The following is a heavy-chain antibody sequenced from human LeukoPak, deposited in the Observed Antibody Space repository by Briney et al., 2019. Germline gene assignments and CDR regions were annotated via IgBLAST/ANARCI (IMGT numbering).Heavy chain of an antibody. J-gene: IGHJ6*03. CDR2: INYSGTT. CDR3: ARLLRTTVPGTNDPYHYMDV. Sequence: PAETLSLTCSVSGASMTSHFYTRVRQPPGKGREWVAYINYSGTTNYNPSLSSPVTISLATSKNQFSLRLTSVTAADTAVYYCARLLRTTVPGTNDPYHYMDVWGKGTTVTVSS. CDR1: GASMTSHF. D-gene: IGHD6-19*01. V-gene: IGHV4-59*11.